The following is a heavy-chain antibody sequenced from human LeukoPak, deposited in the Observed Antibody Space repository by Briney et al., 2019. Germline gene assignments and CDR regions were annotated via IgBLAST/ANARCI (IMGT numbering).Heavy chain of an antibody. CDR2: ISWNSGRI. CDR1: XFTFXXXA. Sequence: SLRLSXXXXXFTFXXXAMHWVRQAPGKGLEWVSGISWNSGRIDYADSVKGRFTISRDNTKNSLYLQMNSLRTEDTALYYCAKDTGYSSSYFQHWGQGTLVTVSS. J-gene: IGHJ1*01. V-gene: IGHV3-9*01. D-gene: IGHD6-6*01. CDR3: AKDTGYSSSYFQH.